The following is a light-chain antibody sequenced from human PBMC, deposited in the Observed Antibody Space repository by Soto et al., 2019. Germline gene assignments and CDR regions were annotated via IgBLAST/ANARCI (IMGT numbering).Light chain of an antibody. V-gene: IGKV3-20*01. J-gene: IGKJ2*01. CDR2: AAS. CDR3: QQYGSSPPYT. Sequence: EIVLTQSPGTLSLSPGERATLSCRASRSFSSSYLAWYQQKPGQAPRLLIYAASTRATGIPDRFSGSGSATDFTLTISRLEPEDSAVYYCQQYGSSPPYTVGRGTRLEIK. CDR1: RSFSSSY.